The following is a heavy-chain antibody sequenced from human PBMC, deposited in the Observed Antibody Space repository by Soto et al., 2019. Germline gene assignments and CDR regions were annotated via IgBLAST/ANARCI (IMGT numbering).Heavy chain of an antibody. J-gene: IGHJ4*02. Sequence: ASVKVSCKTSGYIFTDYLIHWVRQSPGQGLQWVGWVHPDSGGTNVAQKFQDRVTFTGDTSLNTAYMELSSLRSDDTAMFYCASGRYDASGYFDYWGQGTLVTVSS. D-gene: IGHD3-22*01. V-gene: IGHV1-2*02. CDR3: ASGRYDASGYFDY. CDR2: VHPDSGGT. CDR1: GYIFTDYL.